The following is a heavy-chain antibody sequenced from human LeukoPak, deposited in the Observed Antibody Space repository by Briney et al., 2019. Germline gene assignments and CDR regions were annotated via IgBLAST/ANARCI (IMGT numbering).Heavy chain of an antibody. CDR1: GYSFTSYW. V-gene: IGHV5-51*01. J-gene: IGHJ4*02. CDR2: IYPGDSDT. Sequence: PGESLKISFKGSGYSFTSYWIGWVRPMPGKGLEWMGIIYPGDSDTRYSPSFQGQVTISADKSISTAYLQWSSLKASDTAMYYCARPLLYSSGWYYFDYWGQGTLVTVSS. CDR3: ARPLLYSSGWYYFDY. D-gene: IGHD6-19*01.